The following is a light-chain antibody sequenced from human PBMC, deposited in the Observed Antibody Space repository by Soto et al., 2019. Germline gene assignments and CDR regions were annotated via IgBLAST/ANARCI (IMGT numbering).Light chain of an antibody. J-gene: IGKJ1*01. CDR3: QQYDSFSVWT. Sequence: DIQMTQSPSTLSASVGDRVTITCRAGQGISGWLAWYQQKAGKAPRLLIFDASSLMSGVPSRFSGSGYGTEFTLTINRLQPDDSATYYCQQYDSFSVWTFGQGTKV. CDR2: DAS. CDR1: QGISGW. V-gene: IGKV1-5*01.